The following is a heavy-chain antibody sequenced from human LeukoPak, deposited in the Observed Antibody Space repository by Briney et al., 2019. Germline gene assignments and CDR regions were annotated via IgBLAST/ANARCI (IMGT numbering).Heavy chain of an antibody. Sequence: PGGSLTLSCAPVGFTFKNYAMRWVRQSPARGLEWVSSLRGDGETFYADSVKGRFTLSRDHSRNTVFLQVINLRVEDTAIYYCAKASWVSNVDAVLWGQGTVVTVSS. V-gene: IGHV3-23*01. D-gene: IGHD3-16*01. CDR3: AKASWVSNVDAVL. CDR2: LRGDGET. CDR1: GFTFKNYA. J-gene: IGHJ4*02.